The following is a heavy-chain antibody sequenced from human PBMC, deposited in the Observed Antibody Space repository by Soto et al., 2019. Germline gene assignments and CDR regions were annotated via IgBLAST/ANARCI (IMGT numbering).Heavy chain of an antibody. CDR2: INHSGST. V-gene: IGHV4-34*01. Sequence: PSKTLSLTCAVYGGSFSGYYWTWIRQPPGKGLEWIGEINHSGSTNYNPSLKSRVTISVDTSKNQFSLKMSSVTAADKASYYCARGGGHSSSWYNYYYGMEVWGQGRPGT. D-gene: IGHD6-13*01. J-gene: IGHJ6*02. CDR3: ARGGGHSSSWYNYYYGMEV. CDR1: GGSFSGYY.